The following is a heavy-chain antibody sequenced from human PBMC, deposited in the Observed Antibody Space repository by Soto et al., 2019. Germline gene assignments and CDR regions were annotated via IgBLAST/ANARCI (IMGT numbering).Heavy chain of an antibody. D-gene: IGHD2-8*01. CDR1: GGSFSGYY. CDR3: ARGYCTNGVCYRGFDY. CDR2: INHSGST. Sequence: QVQLQQWGAGLLKPSETLSLTCAVYGGSFSGYYWSWIRQPPGKGLEWIGEINHSGSTNYNPSLKSRVTISVDTSKNQFSLKLSSVTAADTAVYYCARGYCTNGVCYRGFDYWGQGTLVTVSS. V-gene: IGHV4-34*01. J-gene: IGHJ4*02.